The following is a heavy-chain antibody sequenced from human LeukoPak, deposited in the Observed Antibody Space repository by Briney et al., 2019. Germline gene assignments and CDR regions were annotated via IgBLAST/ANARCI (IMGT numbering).Heavy chain of an antibody. J-gene: IGHJ5*01. V-gene: IGHV1-2*02. Sequence: ASVKVSCKASGYTFTSYGISWVRQAPGQGLEWMGWINPNIGDASYAQKFQDRVTMIRDRSINTAYMELSRLTSDDTAVYYCARMALDGGDSIGFDSWGQGTLVTVSS. CDR2: INPNIGDA. D-gene: IGHD2-21*02. CDR1: GYTFTSYG. CDR3: ARMALDGGDSIGFDS.